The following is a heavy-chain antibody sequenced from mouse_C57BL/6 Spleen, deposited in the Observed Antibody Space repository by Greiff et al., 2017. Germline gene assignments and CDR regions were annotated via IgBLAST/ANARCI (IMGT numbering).Heavy chain of an antibody. Sequence: QVQLQQSGPELVKPGASVKISCKASGYSFTSYYIHWVKQRPGQGLEWIGWIYPGSGNTKYYEKIKGKATLTADTSSSTDYMQLSSLTSEDSAVSSCAREERAQLAWFAYWGQGTLVTVSA. J-gene: IGHJ3*01. CDR2: IYPGSGNT. CDR1: GYSFTSYY. CDR3: AREERAQLAWFAY. V-gene: IGHV1-66*01. D-gene: IGHD3-1*01.